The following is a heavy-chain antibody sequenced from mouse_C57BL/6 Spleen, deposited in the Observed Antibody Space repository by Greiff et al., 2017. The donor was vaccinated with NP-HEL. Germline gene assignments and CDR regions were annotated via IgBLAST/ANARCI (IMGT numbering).Heavy chain of an antibody. V-gene: IGHV1-26*01. CDR3: ARGRLGPYAMDY. J-gene: IGHJ4*01. CDR2: INPNNGGT. Sequence: EVQLQQSGPELVKPGASVKISCKASGYTFTDYYMNWVKQSHGKSLEWIGDINPNNGGTSYNQKFKGKATLTVDKSSSTAYMELRSLTSEDSAVYYCARGRLGPYAMDYWGQGTSVTVSS. D-gene: IGHD4-1*01. CDR1: GYTFTDYY.